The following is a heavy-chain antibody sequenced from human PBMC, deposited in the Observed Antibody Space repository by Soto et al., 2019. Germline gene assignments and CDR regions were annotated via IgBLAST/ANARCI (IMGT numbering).Heavy chain of an antibody. CDR2: INHSGST. J-gene: IGHJ6*02. CDR1: GGSFSGYY. CDR3: ARDITGGYGMDV. Sequence: SETLSLTCAVYGGSFSGYYWSWIRQPPGKGLEWIGEINHSGSTNYNPSLKSRVTISVDTSKNQFSLKLSSVTAADTAVYYCARDITGGYGMDVWGQGTTVTVSS. V-gene: IGHV4-34*01. D-gene: IGHD1-20*01.